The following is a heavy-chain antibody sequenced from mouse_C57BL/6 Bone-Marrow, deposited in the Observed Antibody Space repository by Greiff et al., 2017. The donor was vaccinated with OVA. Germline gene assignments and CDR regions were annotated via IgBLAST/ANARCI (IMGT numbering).Heavy chain of an antibody. V-gene: IGHV1-26*01. D-gene: IGHD1-1*01. CDR3: ARTPSAVVRYFDV. CDR1: GYTFTDYY. Sequence: EVKLQQSGPELVKPGASVKISCKASGYTFTDYYMHWVKQSPGQSLEWIGDINPNNGGTSYNQKFKGKATLTVDTSSSTAYMELRSLTSEDSAVYYCARTPSAVVRYFDVWGTGTTVTVSS. J-gene: IGHJ1*03. CDR2: INPNNGGT.